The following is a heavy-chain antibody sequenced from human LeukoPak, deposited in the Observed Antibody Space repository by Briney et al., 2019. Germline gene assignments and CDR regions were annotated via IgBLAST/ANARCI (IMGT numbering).Heavy chain of an antibody. CDR1: GGSLSGYH. CDR3: ARGKRRDSFKNVFDI. CDR2: IIHSGST. V-gene: IGHV4-34*01. Sequence: SETLSLTCTVSGGSLSGYHWSWIRQSPGRGLDWIGEIIHSGSTNYNPSLMSRVTMTQDTSKNHFPLRLSAVTAADTAVYYCARGKRRDSFKNVFDIWGQGTMVTVSS. J-gene: IGHJ3*02. D-gene: IGHD3-22*01.